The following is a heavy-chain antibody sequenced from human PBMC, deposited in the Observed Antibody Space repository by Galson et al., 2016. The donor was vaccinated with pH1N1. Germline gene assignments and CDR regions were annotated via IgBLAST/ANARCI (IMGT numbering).Heavy chain of an antibody. J-gene: IGHJ6*03. CDR3: ARDPARPRLYYMDV. Sequence: SLRLSCAASGFTFTAYSMIWLRQAAGKGLEWVSSITSNSFYMYYADSVKGRFTISRDNAKNSLYLHINNLRAEDTAVYYCARDPARPRLYYMDVWGKGTTVTVSS. V-gene: IGHV3-21*06. CDR2: ITSNSFYM. CDR1: GFTFTAYS.